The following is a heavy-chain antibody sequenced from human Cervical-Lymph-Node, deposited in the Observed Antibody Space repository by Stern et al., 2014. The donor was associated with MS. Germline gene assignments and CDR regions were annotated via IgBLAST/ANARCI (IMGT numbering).Heavy chain of an antibody. J-gene: IGHJ6*02. Sequence: VQLVESGPGLVKPSQTLSLTCAISGDSVSSNRAAWNWIRQSPSRGLEWLGRTYYRSKWYNDYAVSGKSRITSNPATSKNQFSLRLTSLTPEDTAVYYCARGGVPAATLPYYYYGLDVWGPGTTVTVSS. D-gene: IGHD2-2*01. CDR1: GDSVSSNRAA. CDR2: TYYRSKWYN. V-gene: IGHV6-1*01. CDR3: ARGGVPAATLPYYYYGLDV.